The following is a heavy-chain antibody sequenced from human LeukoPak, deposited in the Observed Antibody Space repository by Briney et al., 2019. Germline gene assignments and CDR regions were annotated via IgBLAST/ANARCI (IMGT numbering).Heavy chain of an antibody. CDR3: ARSGRGVVSFYFMDV. CDR2: IKHDGSEKQDGSEK. CDR1: GFTFSQYW. Sequence: GGSLRLSCAASGFTFSQYWMSWVRQAPGKGLEWVANIKHDGSEKQDGSEKNYVDSVKGRFTISRDNAKNSLYLQMNSLRAEDTAVYYCARSGRGVVSFYFMDVWGKGTTVTVSS. V-gene: IGHV3-7*01. J-gene: IGHJ6*03. D-gene: IGHD3-10*01.